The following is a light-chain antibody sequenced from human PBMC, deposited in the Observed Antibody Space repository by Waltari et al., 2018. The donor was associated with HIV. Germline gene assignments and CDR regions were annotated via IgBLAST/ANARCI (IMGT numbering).Light chain of an antibody. J-gene: IGKJ1*01. CDR2: KAS. CDR3: QQYSSYWT. CDR1: QTINTR. V-gene: IGKV1-5*03. Sequence: DIQMAQSPSNLSASVGDRVTITCRASQTINTRLAWYHQKPGGAPQLLVYKASTLENGVPSRFSVSGSGTEFTLTISRLQPDDVGFYYCQQYSSYWTFGQGTKVQVK.